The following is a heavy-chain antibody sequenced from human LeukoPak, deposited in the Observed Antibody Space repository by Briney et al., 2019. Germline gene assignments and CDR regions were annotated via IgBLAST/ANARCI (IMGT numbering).Heavy chain of an antibody. CDR2: ISSSSSYI. CDR3: ARDPFTSGDYYDSSGYSGY. D-gene: IGHD3-22*01. V-gene: IGHV3-21*01. CDR1: GFPFSSYS. J-gene: IGHJ4*02. Sequence: PGGSLSLSCAASGFPFSSYSMNWVRPAPGKGLEGVSSISSSSSYIYYADSVKGRFTISRDNAKNSLYLQMNSLRAEDTAVHYCARDPFTSGDYYDSSGYSGYWGQGTLVTVSS.